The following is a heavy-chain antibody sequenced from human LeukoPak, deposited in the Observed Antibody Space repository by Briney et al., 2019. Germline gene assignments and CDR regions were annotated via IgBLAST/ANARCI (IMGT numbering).Heavy chain of an antibody. CDR1: GFTFSDYY. D-gene: IGHD6-19*01. CDR3: AKDPRTGAVSGIFYFDY. V-gene: IGHV3-30*18. CDR2: IVYDGSEK. Sequence: GGSLRLSCAASGFTFSDYYMSWIRQAPGKGLEWVAVIVYDGSEKYYKESVKGRFTISRDNSKNTLYLQMDSLRPEDTAVYYCAKDPRTGAVSGIFYFDYWGQGTLLTVSS. J-gene: IGHJ4*02.